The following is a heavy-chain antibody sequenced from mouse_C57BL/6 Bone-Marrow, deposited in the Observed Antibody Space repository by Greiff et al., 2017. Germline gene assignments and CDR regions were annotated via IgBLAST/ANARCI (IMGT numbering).Heavy chain of an antibody. CDR2: INPSSGYT. V-gene: IGHV1-7*01. J-gene: IGHJ4*01. CDR1: GYTFSSYW. Sequence: QVQLQQSGAELAKPGASVKLSCKASGYTFSSYWMHWVKQRPGQGLEWIGYINPSSGYTTYNQKFKDKATLTADKSSSTAYMQLSSLTFGDPAVFYWASVYSDGSSYVRGARDYWGQGTSVTVSS. CDR3: ASVYSDGSSYVRGARDY. D-gene: IGHD1-1*01.